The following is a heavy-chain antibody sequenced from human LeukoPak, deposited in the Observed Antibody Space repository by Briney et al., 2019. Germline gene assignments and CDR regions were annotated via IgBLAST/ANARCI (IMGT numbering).Heavy chain of an antibody. CDR1: GFTFSSYS. Sequence: GGSLRLSCAASGFTFSSYSMNWVRQAPGKGLEWVSSISSSSSYIYYADSVKGRFTISRDNAKNSLYLQMNSLRAEDTAVYYCARHDDGYNYPYYFDYWGQGTLVTVSS. J-gene: IGHJ4*02. V-gene: IGHV3-21*01. CDR3: ARHDDGYNYPYYFDY. D-gene: IGHD5-24*01. CDR2: ISSSSSYI.